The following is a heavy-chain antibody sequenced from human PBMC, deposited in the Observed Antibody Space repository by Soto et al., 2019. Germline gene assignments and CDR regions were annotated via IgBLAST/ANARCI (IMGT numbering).Heavy chain of an antibody. J-gene: IGHJ6*02. CDR1: GGAFSGYY. CDR3: ARVVGAIQAGYYYAMDV. Sequence: PSETLSLTCAVYGGAFSGYYWTWLRQPPGTGLEWIGEINHSGSTNYNPSLKSRVTISVDTSKNQFSLKLTSVTAADTAAYYCARVVGAIQAGYYYAMDVCGQRPAVPVS. V-gene: IGHV4-34*01. CDR2: INHSGST. D-gene: IGHD3-22*01.